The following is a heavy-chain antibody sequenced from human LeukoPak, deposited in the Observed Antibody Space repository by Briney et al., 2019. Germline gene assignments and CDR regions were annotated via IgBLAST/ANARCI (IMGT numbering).Heavy chain of an antibody. CDR2: ISASSGNT. CDR1: GYSFSIFG. CDR3: ARAGATETTHFDY. Sequence: ASVKVSCKASGYSFSIFGMTWVRQAPGQGLEWMGWISASSGNTNYAQKLQGRVTMTTDTSTNTAYMELRSLKSDDTSVYYCARAGATETTHFDYWGQGTLVTVSS. V-gene: IGHV1-18*01. D-gene: IGHD4-17*01. J-gene: IGHJ4*02.